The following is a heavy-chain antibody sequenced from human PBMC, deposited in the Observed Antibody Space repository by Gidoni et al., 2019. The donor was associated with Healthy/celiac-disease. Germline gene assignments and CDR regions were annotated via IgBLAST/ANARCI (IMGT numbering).Heavy chain of an antibody. Sequence: EVQLLESGGGLVQPGGSLRLSCADSGLTFSSTAMSWVRQAPGKGLEWASAISGSGGSTYYADSVKGLFTISRDNSKNTLYLQMHILRAEDTAVYYCAKGRITIFGVVPNFDYWGQGTLVTVSS. CDR1: GLTFSSTA. V-gene: IGHV3-23*01. CDR3: AKGRITIFGVVPNFDY. D-gene: IGHD3-3*01. J-gene: IGHJ4*02. CDR2: ISGSGGST.